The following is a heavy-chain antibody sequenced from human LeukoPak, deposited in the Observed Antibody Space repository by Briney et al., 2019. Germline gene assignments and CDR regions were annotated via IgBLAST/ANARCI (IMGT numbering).Heavy chain of an antibody. D-gene: IGHD4-23*01. CDR1: GGSISSSTYY. J-gene: IGHJ6*03. Sequence: PSETLSLTCTVSGGSISSSTYYWGWIRQPPGKGLEWIGSIYYSGSTYYNPSLKSRVTISVHTSKNQFSLKLSSVTAADTAMYYCARLGGNSGGFYYYYYYMDVWGKGTTVTVSS. CDR3: ARLGGNSGGFYYYYYYMDV. V-gene: IGHV4-39*01. CDR2: IYYSGST.